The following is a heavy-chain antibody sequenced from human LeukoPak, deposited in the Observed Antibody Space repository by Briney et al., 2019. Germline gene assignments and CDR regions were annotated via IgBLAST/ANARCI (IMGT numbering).Heavy chain of an antibody. CDR1: GGSISSYH. CDR3: ARGKITMVRGVTAGGFDY. J-gene: IGHJ4*02. D-gene: IGHD3-10*01. Sequence: PSETLSLTCTVSGGSISSYHWRWIRQPPGKGLEWIGYISYSGSTNYNPSLKSRVTISIDTSKNQFSLKLNSVNAADTAVYYCARGKITMVRGVTAGGFDYWGQGTLVTVSS. V-gene: IGHV4-59*01. CDR2: ISYSGST.